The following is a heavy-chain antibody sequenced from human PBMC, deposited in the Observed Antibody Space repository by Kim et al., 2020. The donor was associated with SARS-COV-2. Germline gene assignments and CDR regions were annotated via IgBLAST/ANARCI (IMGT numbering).Heavy chain of an antibody. CDR1: GYTFTSYY. D-gene: IGHD4-17*01. CDR2: INPSGGST. J-gene: IGHJ4*02. CDR3: ARDVHDYGGKPGPYYFDY. V-gene: IGHV1-46*01. Sequence: ASVKVSCKASGYTFTSYYMHWVRQAPGQGLAWMGIINPSGGSTSYAQKFQGRVTMTRDTSTRTVYMELSSLRSEDTAVYYCARDVHDYGGKPGPYYFDYWGQVTLVTVSS.